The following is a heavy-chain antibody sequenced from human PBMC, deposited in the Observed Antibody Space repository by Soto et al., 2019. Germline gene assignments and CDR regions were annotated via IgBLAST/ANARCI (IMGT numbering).Heavy chain of an antibody. J-gene: IGHJ5*02. V-gene: IGHV3-23*01. D-gene: IGHD2-15*01. Sequence: EVQLLESGGGLVQPGGSLRLSCAASGFPFSSRAMSWVRQAPGKGLEWVSAISGSGTITYYADSVKGRFTISRDTSKNTLYLHMNSLRADDTAVYYCAEWARYCSGADGRAWGQGTLVTVSS. CDR1: GFPFSSRA. CDR2: ISGSGTIT. CDR3: AEWARYCSGADGRA.